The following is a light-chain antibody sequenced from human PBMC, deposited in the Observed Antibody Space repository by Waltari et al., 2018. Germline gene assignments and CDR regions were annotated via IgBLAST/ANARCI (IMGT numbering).Light chain of an antibody. J-gene: IGLJ2*01. CDR3: TSYTTSSVFVL. CDR1: RSEAGGYNT. Sequence: QSALTQPASVSGSPGQSITIPCTGTRSEAGGYNTVSWFPHHPGKAPKLMIYDVSERPSGVSDRFSGSRSGSTASLTISGLQAEDEADYYCTSYTTSSVFVLFGGGTKLTVL. CDR2: DVS. V-gene: IGLV2-14*03.